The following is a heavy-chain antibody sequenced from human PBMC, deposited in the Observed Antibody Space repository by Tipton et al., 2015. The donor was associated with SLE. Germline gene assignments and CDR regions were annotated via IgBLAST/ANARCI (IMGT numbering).Heavy chain of an antibody. Sequence: TLSLTCAVYGGSFSGYYWSWIRQPPGKGLEWIGTIYYGGSTNYNPSLKSRVTISVDTSKNQFSLKLSSVTAADTAVYYCARHGRIAARDWYFDLWGRGTLVTVSS. CDR3: ARHGRIAARDWYFDL. CDR2: IYYGGST. CDR1: GGSFSGYY. J-gene: IGHJ2*01. D-gene: IGHD6-6*01. V-gene: IGHV4-59*08.